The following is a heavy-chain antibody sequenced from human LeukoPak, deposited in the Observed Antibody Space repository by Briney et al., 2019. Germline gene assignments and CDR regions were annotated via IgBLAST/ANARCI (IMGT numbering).Heavy chain of an antibody. CDR3: ARGAVVYGDYFDAFDI. J-gene: IGHJ3*02. V-gene: IGHV1-2*02. CDR1: GYTFTGYY. D-gene: IGHD4-17*01. CDR2: INPNSGGT. Sequence: GASVKVSCKASGYTFTGYYMHWVRQAPGQGLEWMGWINPNSGGTNYAQKFQGRVTMTSDTSISTAYMELSRLTSDDTAVYYCARGAVVYGDYFDAFDIWGQGTMVTVSS.